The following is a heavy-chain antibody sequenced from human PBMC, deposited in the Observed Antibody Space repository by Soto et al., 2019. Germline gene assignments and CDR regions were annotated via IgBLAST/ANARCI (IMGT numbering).Heavy chain of an antibody. D-gene: IGHD1-26*01. CDR3: AEIVFPGKTFFAH. V-gene: IGHV1-46*01. J-gene: IGHJ4*02. CDR1: GYTFTSYN. CDR2: VNPDRGTA. Sequence: ASVKVSCKASGYTFTSYNIHWVRQAPGQGLQWMGVVNPDRGTAGYAETFQGRVTMTRNASTRTVYMVLTRLAPEDTAIYYCAEIVFPGKTFFAHWGQGSLVTVSS.